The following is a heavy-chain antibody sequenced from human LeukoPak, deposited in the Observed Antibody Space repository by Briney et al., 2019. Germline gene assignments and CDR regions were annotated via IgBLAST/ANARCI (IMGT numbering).Heavy chain of an antibody. CDR3: ARGGPGDSGYDSWFDP. CDR1: GGSISSYY. CDR2: IYTSGST. Sequence: PSETLSLTCTVSGGSISSYYWNRFRQPAGKGLEWIGRIYTSGSTNYNSSLKSRVTMSVDTSKNQFSLKLSSVTAADTAVYYCARGGPGDSGYDSWFDPWGQGALVTVSS. D-gene: IGHD5-12*01. J-gene: IGHJ5*02. V-gene: IGHV4-4*07.